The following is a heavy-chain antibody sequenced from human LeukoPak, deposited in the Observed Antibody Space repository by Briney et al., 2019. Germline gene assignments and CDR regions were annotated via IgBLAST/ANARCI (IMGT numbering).Heavy chain of an antibody. CDR3: ATAHVIAVAGRRYWFDP. Sequence: SETLSLTCAVYGGSFRGYYWNWIRQPPGKGLEWIGEINHSGSTNYNPSLKSRVTISVDTSKNQFSLKLSSVTAADTAVYYCATAHVIAVAGRRYWFDPWGQGTLVTVSS. D-gene: IGHD6-19*01. CDR1: GGSFRGYY. CDR2: INHSGST. V-gene: IGHV4-34*01. J-gene: IGHJ5*02.